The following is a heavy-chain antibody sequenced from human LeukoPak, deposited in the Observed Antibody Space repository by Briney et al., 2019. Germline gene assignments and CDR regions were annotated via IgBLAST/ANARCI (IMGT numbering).Heavy chain of an antibody. CDR3: ARYYDSSGYYGADDAFDI. CDR2: MNPNSGNT. CDR1: GNTFTSYD. V-gene: IGHV1-8*01. Sequence: RASVKVSCTASGNTFTSYDINWVRQATGQGLEWMGWMNPNSGNTGYAQKFQGRVTMTRNTSISTAYMELSSLRSEDTAVYYCARYYDSSGYYGADDAFDIWGQGTMVTVSS. J-gene: IGHJ3*02. D-gene: IGHD3-22*01.